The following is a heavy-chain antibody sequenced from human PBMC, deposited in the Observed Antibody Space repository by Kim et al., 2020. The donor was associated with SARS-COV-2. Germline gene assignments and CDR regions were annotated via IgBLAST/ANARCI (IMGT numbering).Heavy chain of an antibody. CDR2: INHSGST. D-gene: IGHD1-26*01. J-gene: IGHJ6*02. Sequence: SETLSLTCAVYGGSFSGRYWSWIRQPPGKGLEWIGEINHSGSTNYNPSLKSRVTISVDTSKNQFSLKLSSVTAADTAVYYCARVVVGAILPAYYYYGMDVWGQGTTVTVSS. CDR3: ARVVVGAILPAYYYYGMDV. CDR1: GGSFSGRY. V-gene: IGHV4-34*01.